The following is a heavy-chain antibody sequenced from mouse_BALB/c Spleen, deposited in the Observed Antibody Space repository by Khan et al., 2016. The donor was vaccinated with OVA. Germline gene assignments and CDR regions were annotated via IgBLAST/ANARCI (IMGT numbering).Heavy chain of an antibody. J-gene: IGHJ3*01. V-gene: IGHV1S137*01. CDR1: GYTFTDFT. CDR2: ISTYYGDA. Sequence: QVQLKQSGAELVRPGVSVKISCKGSGYTFTDFTIHWVKQSHAKSLEWIGVISTYYGDATYNQKFKGKATMTVDKTSSTAYMELARLTSEDSAIIYCTRGGGGNRFAYWGQGTLVTVSA. CDR3: TRGGGGNRFAY.